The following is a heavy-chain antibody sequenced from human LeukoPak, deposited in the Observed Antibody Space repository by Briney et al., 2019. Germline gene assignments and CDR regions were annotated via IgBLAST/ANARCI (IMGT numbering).Heavy chain of an antibody. CDR3: TGVATIRY. V-gene: IGHV3-49*02. D-gene: IGHD5-12*01. Sequence: WIRQPPGKGLEWVGFIRSKPYGGTTEYAASVKGRFIISRDDSKSIAYLQMNSLKAEDTAVYYCTGVATIRYWGQGTLVTVSS. J-gene: IGHJ4*02. CDR2: IRSKPYGGTT.